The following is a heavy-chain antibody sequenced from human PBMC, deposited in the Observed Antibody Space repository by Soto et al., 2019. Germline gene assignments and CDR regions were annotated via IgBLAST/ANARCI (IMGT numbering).Heavy chain of an antibody. V-gene: IGHV4-59*11. CDR3: TGGGPGHPFDY. CDR2: IHYRRST. CDR1: GVSITSHY. Sequence: QVQLQESGPGLVKPSETLSLTCTVSGVSITSHYWTWIRQPPGKGLEWIGNIHYRRSTNYSPSLKIRVIISVDPSEIQSSLKLSSVTTADTAVYYCTGGGPGHPFDYWRQGTLVTVSS. D-gene: IGHD7-27*01. J-gene: IGHJ4*02.